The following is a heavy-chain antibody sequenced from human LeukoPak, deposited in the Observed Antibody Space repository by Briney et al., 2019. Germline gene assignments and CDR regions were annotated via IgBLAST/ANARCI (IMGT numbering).Heavy chain of an antibody. D-gene: IGHD6-19*01. CDR2: IYTSGST. V-gene: IGHV4-4*07. J-gene: IGHJ5*02. CDR1: GGSISGFY. CDR3: ARHSISVADCWFDP. Sequence: SETLSLTCTDSGGSISGFYWSWIRQPAGRGLEWIGRIYTSGSTNYNPSLKSRVTMSVDTSKNQFSLKLSSVTAADTAVYYCARHSISVADCWFDPWGQGTLVTVSS.